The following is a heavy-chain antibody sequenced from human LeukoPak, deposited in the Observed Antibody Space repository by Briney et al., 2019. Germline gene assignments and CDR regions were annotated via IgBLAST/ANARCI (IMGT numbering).Heavy chain of an antibody. CDR1: GFTFSSYW. Sequence: PGGSLRLSCAASGFTFSSYWMSWVRQAPGKGLEWVANIKQDGSEKYYVDSVKGRFTISRDNAKNSLYLQMNSLRAEDTAVYYCAREYGSGSYLYTNYYCMDVWGKGTTVTISS. D-gene: IGHD3-10*01. CDR2: IKQDGSEK. V-gene: IGHV3-7*01. J-gene: IGHJ6*03. CDR3: AREYGSGSYLYTNYYCMDV.